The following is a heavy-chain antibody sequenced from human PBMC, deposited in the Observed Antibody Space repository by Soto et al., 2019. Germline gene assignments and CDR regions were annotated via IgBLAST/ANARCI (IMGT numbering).Heavy chain of an antibody. CDR3: AAGGTRWLHSPFDY. CDR1: GHTLSELS. CDR2: FDPEDGET. Sequence: QVQLVQSGAEVKKPGASVKVTCKVSGHTLSELSMHWVRQAPGKGLEWMGGFDPEDGETISAQECQGRVTMTEDTSTDSTYMELSSLRSEDTAVYYCAAGGTRWLHSPFDYWGQGTLVTISS. V-gene: IGHV1-24*01. D-gene: IGHD1-1*01. J-gene: IGHJ4*02.